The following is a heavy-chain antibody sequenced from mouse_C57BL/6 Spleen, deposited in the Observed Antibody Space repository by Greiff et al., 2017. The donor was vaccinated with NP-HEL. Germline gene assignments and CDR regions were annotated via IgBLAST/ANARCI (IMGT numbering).Heavy chain of an antibody. CDR2: ISSGGDYI. Sequence: EVKLMESGEGLVKPGGSLKLSCAASGFTFSSYAMSWVRQTPEKRLEWVAYISSGGDYIYYADTVKGRFTISRDNARNTLYLQMSSLKSEDTAMYYCTRDGGQLRLFAYWGQGTLVTVSA. CDR3: TRDGGQLRLFAY. J-gene: IGHJ3*01. D-gene: IGHD3-2*02. CDR1: GFTFSSYA. V-gene: IGHV5-9-1*02.